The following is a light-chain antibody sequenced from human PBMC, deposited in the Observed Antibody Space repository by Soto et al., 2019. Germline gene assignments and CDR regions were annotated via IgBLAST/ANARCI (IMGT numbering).Light chain of an antibody. J-gene: IGKJ1*01. CDR2: GAS. CDR1: QSVSSSY. Sequence: EIVLTHSPGTLALSPWEGATLSCRASQSVSSSYLAWYQQKPGQAPRLLIYGASSRATGIPDRFSGSGSGTDFTLTISRLEPEDFAVYYCQQYGSSPQTFGQGTKVDNK. V-gene: IGKV3-20*01. CDR3: QQYGSSPQT.